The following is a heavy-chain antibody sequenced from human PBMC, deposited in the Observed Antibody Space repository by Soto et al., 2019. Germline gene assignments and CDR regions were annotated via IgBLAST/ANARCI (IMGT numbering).Heavy chain of an antibody. D-gene: IGHD1-1*01. J-gene: IGHJ6*02. CDR3: ARDPANVEGSYYYYYGMDV. CDR2: INPSGGST. CDR1: GYTFTGYY. Sequence: ASVKVSCKASGYTFTGYYMHWVRQAPGQGLEWMGIINPSGGSTSYAQKFQGRVTMTRDTSTSTVYMELSSLRSEDTAVYYCARDPANVEGSYYYYYGMDVWGQGTTVTVSS. V-gene: IGHV1-46*01.